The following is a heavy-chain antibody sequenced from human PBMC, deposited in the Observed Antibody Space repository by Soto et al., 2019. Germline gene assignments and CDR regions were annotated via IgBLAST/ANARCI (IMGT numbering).Heavy chain of an antibody. D-gene: IGHD3-3*01. CDR3: TSTRITIFGVVITPDY. Sequence: PGGSLRLSCAASWFTFIGSAMHWVRQASGKGLEWVGRIRSKANSYATAYAASVKGRFTISRDDSKNTAYLQMNSLKTEDTAVYYCTSTRITIFGVVITPDYWGQGTLVTVSS. V-gene: IGHV3-73*01. CDR2: IRSKANSYAT. J-gene: IGHJ4*02. CDR1: WFTFIGSA.